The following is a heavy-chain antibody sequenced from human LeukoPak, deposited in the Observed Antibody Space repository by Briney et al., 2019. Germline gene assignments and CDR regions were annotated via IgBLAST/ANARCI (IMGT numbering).Heavy chain of an antibody. CDR3: ARGYCSGGSCYSGPFDY. D-gene: IGHD2-15*01. CDR2: IYYSGST. J-gene: IGHJ4*02. V-gene: IGHV4-59*01. CDR1: GGSISSYY. Sequence: SSETLSLTCTVSGGSISSYYWSWIRQPPGKGLEWIGYIYYSGSTNYNPSLKSRVTISVDTSKNQFSLKLSSVTAADTAVYYCARGYCSGGSCYSGPFDYWGQGTLVTVSS.